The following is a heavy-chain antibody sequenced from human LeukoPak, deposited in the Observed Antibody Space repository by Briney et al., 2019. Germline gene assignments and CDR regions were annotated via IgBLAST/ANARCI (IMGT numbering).Heavy chain of an antibody. CDR3: ARTSSGPYYYYGMDV. D-gene: IGHD3-22*01. Sequence: GGSLRLSCAASGFTFSSYSMNWVRQAPGKGLEWVSSISSSSSYIYYADSVKGRFTISRDNAKNSLYLQMNSLRAEDTAVYYCARTSSGPYYYYGMDVWGQGTTVTVSS. V-gene: IGHV3-21*01. CDR1: GFTFSSYS. CDR2: ISSSSSYI. J-gene: IGHJ6*02.